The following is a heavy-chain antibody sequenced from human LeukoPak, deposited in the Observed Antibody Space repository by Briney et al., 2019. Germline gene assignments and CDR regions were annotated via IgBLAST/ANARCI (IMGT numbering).Heavy chain of an antibody. CDR3: ARGGGIYYDSSGYPSWDY. J-gene: IGHJ4*02. D-gene: IGHD3-22*01. CDR2: FYYSGST. Sequence: SQTLSLTCTVSGGSLSSGDYYWSWIRQPPGKGLEWIGPFYYSGSTYYKPSLKSRVTISVDTSKNQFSLKLSSVTAADTAVYYCARGGGIYYDSSGYPSWDYWGQGTLVTVPS. CDR1: GGSLSSGDYY. V-gene: IGHV4-30-4*01.